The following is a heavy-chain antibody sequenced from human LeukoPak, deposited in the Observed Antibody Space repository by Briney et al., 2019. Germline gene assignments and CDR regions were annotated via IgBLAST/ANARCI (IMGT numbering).Heavy chain of an antibody. CDR1: GFMFSSSS. J-gene: IGHJ4*02. D-gene: IGHD3-10*02. Sequence: GGSLRLSCAASGFMFSSSSMSWVRHVPGKGLEWVSTISAGGSTYYADSVKGRFTISRDNSKNTLFLQMNSLRAEDTAIYYCAKRPAAVRGVIPYLDYWGQGTLVTVSS. CDR2: ISAGGST. CDR3: AKRPAAVRGVIPYLDY. V-gene: IGHV3-23*01.